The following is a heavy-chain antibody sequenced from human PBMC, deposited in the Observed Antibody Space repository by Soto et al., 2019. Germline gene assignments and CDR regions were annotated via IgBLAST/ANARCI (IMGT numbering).Heavy chain of an antibody. CDR3: VKALWFGEFYYYYYGMDV. D-gene: IGHD3-10*01. CDR1: GFTVSSNY. J-gene: IGHJ6*02. Sequence: GGSLRLSCAASGFTVSSNYMSWVRQAPGKGLEWVSVIYSGGSTYYADSVKGRFTISRDNSKNTLYLQMSSLRAEDTAVYYCVKALWFGEFYYYYYGMDVWGQGTTVTVSS. CDR2: IYSGGST. V-gene: IGHV3-66*01.